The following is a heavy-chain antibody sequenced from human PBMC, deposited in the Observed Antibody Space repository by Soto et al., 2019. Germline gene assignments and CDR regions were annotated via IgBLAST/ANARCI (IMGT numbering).Heavy chain of an antibody. CDR3: ARGGDSGYDYAFDY. V-gene: IGHV4-34*01. D-gene: IGHD5-12*01. CDR1: GGSFSGYY. CDR2: INHSGST. J-gene: IGHJ4*02. Sequence: QVQLQQWGAGLLKPSETLSLTCAVYGGSFSGYYWSWIRQPPGKGLEWIGEINHSGSTNYNPSLKSRVTISVDTSKNQFSLKLSSVTAADTAVYYCARGGDSGYDYAFDYWGQGTLVTVSS.